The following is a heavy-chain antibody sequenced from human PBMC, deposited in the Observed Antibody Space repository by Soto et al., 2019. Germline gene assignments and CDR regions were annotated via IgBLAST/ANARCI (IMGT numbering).Heavy chain of an antibody. V-gene: IGHV1-69*13. CDR3: ASRRGYSNYYYGMDV. Sequence: GASVKVSCKASGGTFSSYAISWVRQAPGQGLEWMGGIIPIFGTANYAQKFQGRVTITADESTSTAYMELSSLRSEDTAVYYCASRRGYSNYYYGMDVWGQGTTVTVSS. D-gene: IGHD4-4*01. J-gene: IGHJ6*02. CDR2: IIPIFGTA. CDR1: GGTFSSYA.